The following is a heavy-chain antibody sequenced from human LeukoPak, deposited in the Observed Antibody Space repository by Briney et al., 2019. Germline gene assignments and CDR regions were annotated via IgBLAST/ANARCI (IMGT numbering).Heavy chain of an antibody. CDR1: GGSISTYY. J-gene: IGHJ4*02. CDR2: IYYTGTT. V-gene: IGHV4-59*01. Sequence: SETPSLTCSVSGGSISTYYWSWIRQLPGKGLEWIGYIYYTGTTNYNPSLRSRVTISVDTSRNQFSLRLSSVTAADTAVYYCARGGRGSSTSLLFDYWGQGTLVTVSS. D-gene: IGHD2-2*01. CDR3: ARGGRGSSTSLLFDY.